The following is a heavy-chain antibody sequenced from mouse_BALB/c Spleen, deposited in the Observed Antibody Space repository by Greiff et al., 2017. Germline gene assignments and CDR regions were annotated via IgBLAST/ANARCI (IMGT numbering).Heavy chain of an antibody. CDR1: GYSITSDYA. D-gene: IGHD1-1*01. CDR2: ISYSGST. V-gene: IGHV3-2*02. Sequence: EVMLVESGPGLVKPSQSLSLTCTVTGYSITSDYAWNWIRQFPGNKLEWMGYISYSGSTSYNPSLKSRISITRDTSKNQFFLQLNSVTTEDTATYDCARSPLYGLYAMDYWGQGTSVTVSS. J-gene: IGHJ4*01. CDR3: ARSPLYGLYAMDY.